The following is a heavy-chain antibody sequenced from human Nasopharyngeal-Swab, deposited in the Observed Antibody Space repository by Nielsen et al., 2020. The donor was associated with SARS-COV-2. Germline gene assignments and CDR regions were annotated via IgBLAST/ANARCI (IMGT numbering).Heavy chain of an antibody. J-gene: IGHJ6*02. D-gene: IGHD1-1*01. V-gene: IGHV4-59*01. Sequence: RQAPGKGLGWIGYIYYSGSTNYNPSLKSRVTISVDTSKNQFSLKLSSVTAADTAVYYCARDIGTPAYPRYYYYGMDVWGQGTTVTVSS. CDR3: ARDIGTPAYPRYYYYGMDV. CDR2: IYYSGST.